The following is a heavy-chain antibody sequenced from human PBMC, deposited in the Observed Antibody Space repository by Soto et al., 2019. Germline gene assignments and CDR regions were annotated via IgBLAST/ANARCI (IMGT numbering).Heavy chain of an antibody. J-gene: IGHJ3*01. CDR3: ARAPGEVPAHPRLDDFDL. CDR1: GFIVRDNF. V-gene: IGHV3-53*01. CDR2: LYRGGVA. Sequence: EVQLVESGGGVIQPGGSLRLSCAASGFIVRDNFMIWVRQAPGKGLEWVSALYRGGVAYYADAVKGRFIVSRDNTENTHHLKKTNLGANDPAIYYRARAPGEVPAHPRLDDFDLWGQGTVVTVS.